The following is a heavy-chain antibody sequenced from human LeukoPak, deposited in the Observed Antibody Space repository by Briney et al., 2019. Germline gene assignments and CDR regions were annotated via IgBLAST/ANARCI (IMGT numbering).Heavy chain of an antibody. Sequence: YPGGSLRLSCAASGFTFSDYEMNWVRQAPGKGLEWVSYISTRGSTIYYADSVKGRFTISRDNAKNSLYLQMSSLRAEDTAVYYCARDLGPSYSEYDWRGIFDYWGQGTLVTFSS. V-gene: IGHV3-48*03. D-gene: IGHD5-12*01. CDR3: ARDLGPSYSEYDWRGIFDY. CDR1: GFTFSDYE. CDR2: ISTRGSTI. J-gene: IGHJ4*02.